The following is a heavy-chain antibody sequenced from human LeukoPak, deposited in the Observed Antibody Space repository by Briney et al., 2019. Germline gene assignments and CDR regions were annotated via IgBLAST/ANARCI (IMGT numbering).Heavy chain of an antibody. CDR1: GFTFSSYS. J-gene: IGHJ5*02. CDR3: AREDYYDSSGYFS. D-gene: IGHD3-22*01. V-gene: IGHV3-7*01. Sequence: GGSLRLSCAASGFTFSSYSMNWVRQAPGKGLEWVANIKQDGSEKYYVDSVKGRFTISRDNAKNSLYLQMNSLRAEDTAVYYCAREDYYDSSGYFSWGQGTLVTVSS. CDR2: IKQDGSEK.